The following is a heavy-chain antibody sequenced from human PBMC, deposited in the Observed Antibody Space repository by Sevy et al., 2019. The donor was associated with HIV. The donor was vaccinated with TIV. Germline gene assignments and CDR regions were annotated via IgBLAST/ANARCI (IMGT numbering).Heavy chain of an antibody. CDR3: ARDSGYSFDY. V-gene: IGHV3-48*02. CDR2: ISSSSSNM. J-gene: IGHJ4*02. Sequence: GGCLRLSCAASGFSFSSYSMNWVRQAPGKGLEWVSYISSSSSNMYYADSVKGRFTISRDNAKNSLYLQMNSLRDEDTAVYYCARDSGYSFDYWGQGTLVTVSS. D-gene: IGHD5-18*01. CDR1: GFSFSSYS.